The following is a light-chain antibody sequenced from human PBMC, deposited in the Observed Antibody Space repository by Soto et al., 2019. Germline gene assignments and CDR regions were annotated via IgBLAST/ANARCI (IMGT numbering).Light chain of an antibody. V-gene: IGKV1-9*01. CDR3: QQLLSYTIT. CDR1: QSISSY. J-gene: IGKJ5*01. CDR2: AAS. Sequence: DIQMTQSPSSLSASVGDSVTITCRASQSISSYLSWYHQKPGQAPKLLIYAASTLQSGVPLSFSGSGSGTSFTLTISSLQPEDFATYYCQQLLSYTITFGQGTRLENK.